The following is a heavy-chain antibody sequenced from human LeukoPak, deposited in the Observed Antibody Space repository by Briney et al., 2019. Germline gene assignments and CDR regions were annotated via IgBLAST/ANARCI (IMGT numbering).Heavy chain of an antibody. V-gene: IGHV3-21*01. D-gene: IGHD3-22*01. J-gene: IGHJ4*02. CDR2: ISSSSSYI. CDR3: ARDRDVVTHDY. Sequence: GGSLRLSYAASGFTFSSYSMNWVRQAPGKGLEWVSSISSSSSYIYYADSVKGRFTISRDNAKNSLYLQMNSLRAEDTAVYYCARDRDVVTHDYWGQGTLVTVSS. CDR1: GFTFSSYS.